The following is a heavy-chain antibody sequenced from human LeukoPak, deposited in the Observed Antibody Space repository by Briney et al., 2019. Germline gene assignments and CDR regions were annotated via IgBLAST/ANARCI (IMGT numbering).Heavy chain of an antibody. Sequence: ASVKVSCKASGGTFSSYAISLVRQAPGQGLEWMGRIIPIFGTANYAQKFQGRVTITTDESTSTAYMELSSLRSEDTAVYYCATRGYYYYMDVWGKGTTVTVSS. D-gene: IGHD5-12*01. CDR3: ATRGYYYYMDV. CDR1: GGTFSSYA. J-gene: IGHJ6*03. CDR2: IIPIFGTA. V-gene: IGHV1-69*05.